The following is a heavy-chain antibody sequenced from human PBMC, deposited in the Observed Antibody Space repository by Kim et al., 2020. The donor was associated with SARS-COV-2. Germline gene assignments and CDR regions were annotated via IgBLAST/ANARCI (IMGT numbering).Heavy chain of an antibody. CDR2: IVVGSGNT. Sequence: SVKVSCKASGFTFTSSAVQWVRQARGQRLEWIGWIVVGSGNTNYAQKFQERVTITRDMSTSTAYMELSSLRSEDTAVYYCAASLVVVPAAMQTGLFRRIYYYMDVWGKGTTVTVSS. CDR3: AASLVVVPAAMQTGLFRRIYYYMDV. CDR1: GFTFTSSA. J-gene: IGHJ6*03. V-gene: IGHV1-58*01. D-gene: IGHD2-2*01.